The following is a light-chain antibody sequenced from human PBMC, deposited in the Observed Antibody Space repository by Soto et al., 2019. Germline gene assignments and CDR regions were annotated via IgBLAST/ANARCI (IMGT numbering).Light chain of an antibody. Sequence: EVVLTQSPGTLSLSPGEGATLSCRASQRVTNNYLAWYQQKPGHPPKLLIYGASSRAPGIPDRFSGSGSGTDFTLTISKMELEDFAVYFCHQYGSSPRTFGQGTKVEF. CDR1: QRVTNNY. V-gene: IGKV3-20*01. CDR3: HQYGSSPRT. J-gene: IGKJ1*01. CDR2: GAS.